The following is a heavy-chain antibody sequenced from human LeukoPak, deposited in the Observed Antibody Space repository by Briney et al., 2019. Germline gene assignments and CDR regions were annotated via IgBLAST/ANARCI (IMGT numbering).Heavy chain of an antibody. CDR1: GFTFSSYW. Sequence: PGGSLRLSCAASGFTFSSYWMHWVRQAPGKGLVWVSRINSDGSNTSYADSVKGRFTISRDNAKNTLYLQMNSLRAEDTAVYYCAREKGLRYYDRKAFDIWGQGTMVTVSS. D-gene: IGHD3-22*01. CDR2: INSDGSNT. CDR3: AREKGLRYYDRKAFDI. V-gene: IGHV3-74*01. J-gene: IGHJ3*02.